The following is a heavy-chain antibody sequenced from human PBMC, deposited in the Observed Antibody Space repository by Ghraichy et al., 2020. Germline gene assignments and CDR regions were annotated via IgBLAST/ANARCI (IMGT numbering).Heavy chain of an antibody. V-gene: IGHV1-69*13. CDR3: ARVWPEARHYYYYGMDV. CDR1: GGTFSSYA. Sequence: SVKVSCKASGGTFSSYAISWVRQAPGQGLEWMGGIIPIFGTANYAQKFQGRVTITADESTSTAYMELSSLRSEDTAVYYCARVWPEARHYYYYGMDVWGQGTTVTVSS. D-gene: IGHD6-6*01. CDR2: IIPIFGTA. J-gene: IGHJ6*02.